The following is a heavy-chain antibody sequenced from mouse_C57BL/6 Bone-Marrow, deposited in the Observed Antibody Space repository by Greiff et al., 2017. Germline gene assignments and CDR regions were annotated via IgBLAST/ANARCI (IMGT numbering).Heavy chain of an antibody. Sequence: EVMLVESGGGLVKPGGSLKLSCAASGFTFSSYTMSWVRQTPEKRLEWVATISGGGGNTYYPDSVKGRFTISRDNAKNTLYLQMSSLRSEDTALYYCARHEGTVVATDYWGQGTTLTVSS. D-gene: IGHD1-1*01. J-gene: IGHJ2*01. CDR2: ISGGGGNT. V-gene: IGHV5-9*01. CDR1: GFTFSSYT. CDR3: ARHEGTVVATDY.